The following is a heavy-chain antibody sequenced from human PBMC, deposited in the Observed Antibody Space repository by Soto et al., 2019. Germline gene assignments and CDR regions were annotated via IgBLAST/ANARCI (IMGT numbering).Heavy chain of an antibody. J-gene: IGHJ6*02. CDR1: GGAINSTVYY. V-gene: IGHV4-39*01. CDR2: SNYGGPT. CDR3: ARHGAYSTSVYYYYGMDV. Sequence: PSETLSLPCTVSGGAINSTVYYWGWIRQPPGKGLEWIGSSNYGGPTYYSPSLQSRVTISLDTAKDHFSLSLRSVTAADTAVYYGARHGAYSTSVYYYYGMDVWGQGTTVTVSS. D-gene: IGHD6-13*01.